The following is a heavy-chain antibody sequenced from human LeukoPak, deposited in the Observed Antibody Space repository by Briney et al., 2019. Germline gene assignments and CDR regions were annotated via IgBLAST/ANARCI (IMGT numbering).Heavy chain of an antibody. V-gene: IGHV4-4*02. CDR3: ARGGSYSSGWYGEGFDY. CDR2: IYHSGST. Sequence: SGTLSLTCAVSGGSISSSNWWSWVRQPPGKGLEWIGEIYHSGSTNYNPSLKSRVTISVDKSRNQFSLKLSSVTAADTAVYYCARGGSYSSGWYGEGFDYWGQGTLVTVSS. CDR1: GGSISSSNW. J-gene: IGHJ4*02. D-gene: IGHD6-19*01.